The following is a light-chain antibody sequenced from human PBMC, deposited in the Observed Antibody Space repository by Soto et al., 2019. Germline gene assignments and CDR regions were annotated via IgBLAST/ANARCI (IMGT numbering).Light chain of an antibody. CDR1: TVVVGRYNL. J-gene: IGLJ2*01. CDR2: EVS. Sequence: QSALTQPASVSGSPGQSITISCTETTVVVGRYNLVSWYQQHPGKAPKLIIYEVSKWPSGVSNRFSGSKSGNTAALTISGLQAEDEADYYCCSYAGSTTYVVFGGGTKLTVL. CDR3: CSYAGSTTYVV. V-gene: IGLV2-23*02.